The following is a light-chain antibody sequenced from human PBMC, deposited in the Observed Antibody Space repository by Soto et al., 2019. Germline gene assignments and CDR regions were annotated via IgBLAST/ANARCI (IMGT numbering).Light chain of an antibody. Sequence: DIQMTQSPSSLSASVGDRVTITCRASQSISSYLNWYQQKPGKAPKLLISAASSLQSGVPSRFSGSGSGTDFTLTISCLQPDDFATYYCQQSYSTPLGFGQGTRLEIK. CDR3: QQSYSTPLG. V-gene: IGKV1-39*01. CDR2: AAS. J-gene: IGKJ5*01. CDR1: QSISSY.